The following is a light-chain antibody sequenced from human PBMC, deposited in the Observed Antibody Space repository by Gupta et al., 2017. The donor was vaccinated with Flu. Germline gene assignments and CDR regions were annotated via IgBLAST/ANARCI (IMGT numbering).Light chain of an antibody. Sequence: QSALTQPRSVSGSPGQSVTISCTGSSSDVINYNYVSWYQHHPGKAPKLMIYSVTMRPSGVPDRCSGSKSGDTASLTISGLQADDEADYYCCSHAGSKKWVFGGGTKVTVL. CDR2: SVT. J-gene: IGLJ3*02. CDR3: CSHAGSKKWV. CDR1: SSDVINYNY. V-gene: IGLV2-11*01.